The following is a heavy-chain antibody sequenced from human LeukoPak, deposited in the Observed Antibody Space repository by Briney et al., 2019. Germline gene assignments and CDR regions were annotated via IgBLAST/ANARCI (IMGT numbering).Heavy chain of an antibody. V-gene: IGHV4-59*01. CDR1: GVSISSYY. CDR2: IYYSGST. J-gene: IGHJ6*03. D-gene: IGHD5-24*01. CDR3: AREGRYRYGYNEYHSYMDI. Sequence: SKTLSLTCTVSGVSISSYYWSWIRQPPGKGLEWIGYIYYSGSTNYNPSLKSRVTISVDTSKNQFSLKLSSVTAAETAVYYCAREGRYRYGYNEYHSYMDIWGKGTTVTVSS.